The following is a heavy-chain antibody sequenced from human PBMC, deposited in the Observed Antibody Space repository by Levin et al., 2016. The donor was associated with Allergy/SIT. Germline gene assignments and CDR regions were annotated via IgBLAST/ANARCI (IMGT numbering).Heavy chain of an antibody. D-gene: IGHD5-24*01. CDR3: ARRRDGYNLSYYFDY. Sequence: SGPTLVKPTQTLTLTCTLSGFSLTTSGVGVGWIRQPPGKALEWLALIYWDDDKRYSPSLKSRLTITKDTSKNQVVLTMTNMDPVDTATYYCARRRDGYNLSYYFDYWGQGTLVTVSS. CDR2: IYWDDDK. V-gene: IGHV2-5*02. J-gene: IGHJ4*02. CDR1: GFSLTTSGVG.